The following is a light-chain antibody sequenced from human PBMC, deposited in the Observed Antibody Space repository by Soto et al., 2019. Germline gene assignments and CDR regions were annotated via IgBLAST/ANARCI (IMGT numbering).Light chain of an antibody. V-gene: IGLV1-40*01. J-gene: IGLJ1*01. CDR3: QSYDSSLSGYV. CDR2: GNT. Sequence: QSVLTHPPSVSGAPGQRVTISCTGSSSNIGAGYDVHWYQQLPGTATTLLIYGNTNRPSGVPDRFSGSKSGTSASLAITGLQAEDEADYYCQSYDSSLSGYVFGTGTKVTVL. CDR1: SSNIGAGYD.